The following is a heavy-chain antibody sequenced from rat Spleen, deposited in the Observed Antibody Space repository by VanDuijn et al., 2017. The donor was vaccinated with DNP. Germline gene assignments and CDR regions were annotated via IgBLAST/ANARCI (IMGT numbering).Heavy chain of an antibody. CDR1: GFSLTSNS. Sequence: QVQLKESGPGLVQPSQTLSLTCTVSGFSLTSNSVSWIRQPPGKGLEWMGLIGNTGGTRYNAVFKSRLSISKDTSKSQVFLKMNSLQIEDTATYYCARSPESSYIYFPWANWGQGTLVTVSS. CDR3: ARSPESSYIYFPWAN. D-gene: IGHD1-2*01. J-gene: IGHJ3*01. V-gene: IGHV2-41*01. CDR2: IGNTGGT.